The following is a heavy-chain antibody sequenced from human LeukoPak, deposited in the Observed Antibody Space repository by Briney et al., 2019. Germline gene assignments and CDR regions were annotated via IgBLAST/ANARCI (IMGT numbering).Heavy chain of an antibody. Sequence: SETLSLTCTVSGGSISHYFWTWVRQPAGKGLEWIGRIYTSGSTNYNSSLKSRVTMSVDTSKNQFSLRLTSVTAADTAVYYCARENVGFDYWGQGTLVTVSS. CDR1: GGSISHYF. V-gene: IGHV4-4*07. D-gene: IGHD1-1*01. CDR3: ARENVGFDY. J-gene: IGHJ4*02. CDR2: IYTSGST.